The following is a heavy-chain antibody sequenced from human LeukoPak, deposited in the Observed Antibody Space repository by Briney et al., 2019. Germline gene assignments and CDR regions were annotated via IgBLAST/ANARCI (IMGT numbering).Heavy chain of an antibody. Sequence: SETLSLTCTVSGGSISSYYWSWIRQPPGKGLEWIGYIYYSGSSTYNPSLKSRVTISVDTSKNQFSLKLSSVTAADTAVYYCARVGNDFWSGYGYYYYFMDVWGKGTTVTVSS. D-gene: IGHD3-3*01. J-gene: IGHJ6*03. CDR3: ARVGNDFWSGYGYYYYFMDV. V-gene: IGHV4-59*01. CDR1: GGSISSYY. CDR2: IYYSGSS.